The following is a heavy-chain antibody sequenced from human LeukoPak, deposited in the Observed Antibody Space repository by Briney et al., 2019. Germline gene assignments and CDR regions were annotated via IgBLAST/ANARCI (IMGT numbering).Heavy chain of an antibody. CDR3: ARDQRGSSSLDY. Sequence: SETLSLTCTVSGGSISSGGYYWSWIRQHPGKGLEWIGYIYYSGSTYYNPSLKSRVTISVDTSKNQFSLKLSSVTAADTAVYYCARDQRGSSSLDYWGQGTLVTVSS. CDR1: GGSISSGGYY. V-gene: IGHV4-31*03. D-gene: IGHD6-13*01. J-gene: IGHJ4*02. CDR2: IYYSGST.